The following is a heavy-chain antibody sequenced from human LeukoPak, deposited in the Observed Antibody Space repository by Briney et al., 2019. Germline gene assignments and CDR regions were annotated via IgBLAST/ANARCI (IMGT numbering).Heavy chain of an antibody. CDR2: INPNSGGT. CDR1: GYTFTGYY. Sequence: GASVKVSCKASGYTFTGYYMHWVRQAPGQGLEWMGWINPNSGGTNYAQKFQGRVTMTRDTSISTAYMELSRLRSDDTAVYYCARGDGDYPTIFDYWGQGTLVTVSS. V-gene: IGHV1-2*02. CDR3: ARGDGDYPTIFDY. J-gene: IGHJ4*02. D-gene: IGHD4-17*01.